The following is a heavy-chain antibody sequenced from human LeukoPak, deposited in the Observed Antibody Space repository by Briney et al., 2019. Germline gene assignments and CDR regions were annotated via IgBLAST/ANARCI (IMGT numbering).Heavy chain of an antibody. Sequence: GGSLRLSCAACGFTVSIDWTSWVRQAPGKGLEWLANIKQDGSENYYLDSVKGRFTISRDNAKNSLYLQMYSLRAEDTAVYYCAREREQQLDHWGQGTLVTVSS. V-gene: IGHV3-7*03. CDR1: GFTVSIDW. D-gene: IGHD6-13*01. J-gene: IGHJ4*02. CDR2: IKQDGSEN. CDR3: AREREQQLDH.